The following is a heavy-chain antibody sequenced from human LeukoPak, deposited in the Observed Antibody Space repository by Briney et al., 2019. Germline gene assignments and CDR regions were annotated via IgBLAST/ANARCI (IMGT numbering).Heavy chain of an antibody. Sequence: GGSLRLSCAASGFTFSSYAMHWVRQAPGKGLEWVAVISYDGSNKYYADSVKGRFTISRDNSKNTLYLQMNSLRAEDTAVYYCARDSYSSGWYEIHYAFDIWGQGTMVTVSS. CDR1: GFTFSSYA. V-gene: IGHV3-30*04. J-gene: IGHJ3*02. CDR2: ISYDGSNK. D-gene: IGHD6-19*01. CDR3: ARDSYSSGWYEIHYAFDI.